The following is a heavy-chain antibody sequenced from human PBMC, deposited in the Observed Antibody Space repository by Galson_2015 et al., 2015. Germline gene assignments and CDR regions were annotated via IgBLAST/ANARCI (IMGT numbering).Heavy chain of an antibody. CDR3: ARFSYNSGYYFDS. CDR2: SGRGI. J-gene: IGHJ4*02. D-gene: IGHD6-19*01. Sequence: SGRGIYYADSVKGRFTISRDNAENSLYLQMNSLRAEDTAVYYCARFSYNSGYYFDSWGQGTLVTVSS. V-gene: IGHV3-48*03.